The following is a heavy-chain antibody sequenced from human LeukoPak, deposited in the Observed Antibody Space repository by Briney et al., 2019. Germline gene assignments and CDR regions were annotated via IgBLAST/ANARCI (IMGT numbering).Heavy chain of an antibody. CDR3: ARGPGEYYDILTGYPYFDY. CDR2: IIPIFGTA. V-gene: IGHV1-69*13. J-gene: IGHJ4*02. Sequence: SVKVSCKASGYTFTGYYMHWVRQAPGQGLEWMGGIIPIFGTANYAQKFQGRVTITADESTSTAYMELSSLRSEDTAVYYCARGPGEYYDILTGYPYFDYWGQGILVTVSS. D-gene: IGHD3-9*01. CDR1: GYTFTGYY.